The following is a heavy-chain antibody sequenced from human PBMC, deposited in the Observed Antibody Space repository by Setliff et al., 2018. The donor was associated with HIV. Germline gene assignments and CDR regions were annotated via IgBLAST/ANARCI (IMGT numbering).Heavy chain of an antibody. CDR3: ARAYFGSGIYY. CDR2: IYNSAST. CDR1: GDSISTDY. D-gene: IGHD3-10*01. J-gene: IGHJ4*02. V-gene: IGHV4-4*09. Sequence: ETLSLTCTVSGDSISTDYWTWIRQPPGKGLEWIGYIYNSASTSYNPSLKSRVTISVDTSKNQSSLKLYSVTAADTAVYYCARAYFGSGIYYWGQGTLVTVSS.